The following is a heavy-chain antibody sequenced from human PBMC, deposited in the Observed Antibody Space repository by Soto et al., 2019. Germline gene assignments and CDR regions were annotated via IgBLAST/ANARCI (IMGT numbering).Heavy chain of an antibody. V-gene: IGHV3-23*01. CDR1: GFTFSSYV. Sequence: EVQLLESGGGLVQPGGSLRLSCAASGFTFSSYVMNWVRQAPGKGLEWVSTISGSGGSTYYADSVEGRFTFSRDNSKNTLHLLMNSLRAEDTAVYYCGTGGSNGWYDAFAIWGQGTMVTVSS. CDR2: ISGSGGST. CDR3: GTGGSNGWYDAFAI. D-gene: IGHD6-19*01. J-gene: IGHJ3*02.